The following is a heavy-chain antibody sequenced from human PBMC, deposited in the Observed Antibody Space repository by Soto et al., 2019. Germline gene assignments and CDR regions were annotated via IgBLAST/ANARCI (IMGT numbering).Heavy chain of an antibody. CDR3: TKGAWLDY. D-gene: IGHD5-12*01. V-gene: IGHV3-23*01. CDR1: GFSFNTFD. J-gene: IGHJ4*02. Sequence: EVQVLESGGDLVEPGGSLRLSCAASGFSFNTFDMSWVRQAPGKGLEWVSVILGRDDTTYYADSVKGRFTISRDTFKNTLHLQMNSLRVEDMALYFCTKGAWLDYWGQGTLVTVSS. CDR2: ILGRDDTT.